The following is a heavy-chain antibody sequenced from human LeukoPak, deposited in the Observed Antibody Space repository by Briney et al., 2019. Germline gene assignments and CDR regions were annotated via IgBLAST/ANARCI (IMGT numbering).Heavy chain of an antibody. Sequence: YPSQTLSLTCTVSGGSINSGDYYWSWIRQPPGKGLEWIGYIYYSGSTYYNPSLKSRVTISVDTSKNQFSLKLGSVTAADTAVYYCARESDYYGSGLYDCWGQGTLVTVSS. D-gene: IGHD3-10*01. CDR1: GGSINSGDYY. CDR2: IYYSGST. J-gene: IGHJ4*02. CDR3: ARESDYYGSGLYDC. V-gene: IGHV4-30-4*01.